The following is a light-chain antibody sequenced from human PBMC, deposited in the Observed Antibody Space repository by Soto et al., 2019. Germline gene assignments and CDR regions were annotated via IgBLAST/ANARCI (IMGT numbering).Light chain of an antibody. CDR2: KAS. V-gene: IGKV1-5*03. Sequence: DIQMTQSPSTLSASVVDRVIITCRASESISNWLAWYQQKPGKAPNLLIYKASSLKSGVPLRFSGSGSGTEFTLTINSLQPDDFATYYCQQYDTYWTFGQGTKVDI. J-gene: IGKJ1*01. CDR3: QQYDTYWT. CDR1: ESISNW.